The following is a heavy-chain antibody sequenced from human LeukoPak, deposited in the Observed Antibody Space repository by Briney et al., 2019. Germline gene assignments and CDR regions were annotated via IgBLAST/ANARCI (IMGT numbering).Heavy chain of an antibody. Sequence: SETLSLTCTVSGDSVSRSSYYWGWIRQPPGKGLEWIGSISYTGSTFYNTSLKSRVTISVDTSKNQFSLNLSSVTAADTAVYYCARHAEGMDVWGQGTTVTVSS. CDR2: ISYTGST. CDR3: ARHAEGMDV. CDR1: GDSVSRSSYY. J-gene: IGHJ6*02. D-gene: IGHD1-14*01. V-gene: IGHV4-39*01.